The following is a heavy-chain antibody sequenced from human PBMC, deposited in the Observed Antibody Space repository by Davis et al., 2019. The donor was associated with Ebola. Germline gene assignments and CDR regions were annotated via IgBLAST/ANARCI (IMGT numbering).Heavy chain of an antibody. Sequence: PGGSLTLSCAASGFTFSSYWMHWVRQAPGKGLVWVSRINSDGSSTSYADSVKGRFTISTDNAKNTLYLQMNIRRAEDTAVYYCARDQVYYYGMDDWGQGTTVTVSS. CDR1: GFTFSSYW. V-gene: IGHV3-74*01. CDR3: ARDQVYYYGMDD. J-gene: IGHJ6*01. CDR2: INSDGSST.